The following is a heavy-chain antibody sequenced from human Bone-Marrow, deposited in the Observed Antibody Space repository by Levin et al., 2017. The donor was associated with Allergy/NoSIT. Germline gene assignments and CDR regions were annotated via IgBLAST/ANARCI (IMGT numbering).Heavy chain of an antibody. V-gene: IGHV3-48*03. CDR1: GFIFSGFE. D-gene: IGHD3-9*01. J-gene: IGHJ4*02. Sequence: SCVASGFIFSGFEMNWVRQAPGKGLEWVSYISSNGRTIHYADSVKGRFTISRDNAKNSVFLEMNGLRAEDTAVYYCARLFWQRGDWGQGTRLTVSS. CDR3: ARLFWQRGD. CDR2: ISSNGRTI.